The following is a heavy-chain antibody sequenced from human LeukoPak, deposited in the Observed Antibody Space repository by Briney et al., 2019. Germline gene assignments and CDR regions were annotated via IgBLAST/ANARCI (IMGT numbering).Heavy chain of an antibody. D-gene: IGHD3-22*01. Sequence: ASVKVSCKASGYTFTNYAMRWVRQAPGQRLEWMGWINTGEGNRKYSQEFQGRVTITRDTSASTAYMEVSSLRSDDTAVYYCARVIYYDSSGLDYWGQGTLVTVSS. CDR3: ARVIYYDSSGLDY. CDR1: GYTFTNYA. J-gene: IGHJ4*02. CDR2: INTGEGNR. V-gene: IGHV1-3*04.